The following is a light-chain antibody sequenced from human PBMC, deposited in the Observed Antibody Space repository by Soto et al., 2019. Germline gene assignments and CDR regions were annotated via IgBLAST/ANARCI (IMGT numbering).Light chain of an antibody. J-gene: IGLJ1*01. CDR3: SSYTSERTYV. CDR1: SRDGGAYNY. V-gene: IGLV2-14*03. Sequence: QSVLTQPASVSGSPGQAIPIPCTGTSRDGGAYNYVFWYQQHPGKAPKLMIYDVSNRPSGVSNRFSGSKSGNTASLTISGLQAEDEADYYCSSYTSERTYVLGXGTKVTVL. CDR2: DVS.